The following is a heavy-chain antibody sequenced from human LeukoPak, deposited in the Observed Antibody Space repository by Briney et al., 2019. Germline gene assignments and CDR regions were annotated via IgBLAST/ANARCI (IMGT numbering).Heavy chain of an antibody. V-gene: IGHV3-48*03. J-gene: IGHJ4*02. Sequence: PGGSLRLSCAASGFTFSNYEMNWVRQAPGKGLEWISHISNFGDIIHYADSVKGRFTISRDNGRNSLHLQMNSLRAEDTAVYYCAREVYYGSGRRFDLWGQGTLVTVSS. D-gene: IGHD3-10*01. CDR3: AREVYYGSGRRFDL. CDR2: ISNFGDII. CDR1: GFTFSNYE.